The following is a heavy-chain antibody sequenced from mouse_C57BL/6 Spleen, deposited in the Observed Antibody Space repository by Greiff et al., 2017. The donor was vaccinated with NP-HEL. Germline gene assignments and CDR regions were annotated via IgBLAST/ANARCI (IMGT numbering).Heavy chain of an antibody. J-gene: IGHJ4*01. Sequence: EVKLVESGGGLVQPKGSLKLSCAASGFSFNTYAMNWVRQAPGKGLEWVARIRSKSNNYATYYADSVKDRFTISRDDSESMLYLQMNNLKTEDTAMYYCVRHDDYYYAMDYWGQGTSVTVSS. CDR2: IRSKSNNYAT. V-gene: IGHV10-1*01. CDR3: VRHDDYYYAMDY. D-gene: IGHD2-4*01. CDR1: GFSFNTYA.